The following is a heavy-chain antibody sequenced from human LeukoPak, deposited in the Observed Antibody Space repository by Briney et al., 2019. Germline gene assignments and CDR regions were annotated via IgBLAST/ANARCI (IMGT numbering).Heavy chain of an antibody. CDR1: GFTFSSYA. V-gene: IGHV3-23*01. CDR3: AKVNYYYYYMDV. CDR2: ISGSGGST. J-gene: IGHJ6*03. Sequence: GGSLRLSCTASGFTFSSYAMSWVRQAPGKGLEWVSAISGSGGSTYYADSVKGRFTISRDNSKNTLYLQMNSLRAEDTAVYYCAKVNYYYYYMDVWGKGTTVTVSS.